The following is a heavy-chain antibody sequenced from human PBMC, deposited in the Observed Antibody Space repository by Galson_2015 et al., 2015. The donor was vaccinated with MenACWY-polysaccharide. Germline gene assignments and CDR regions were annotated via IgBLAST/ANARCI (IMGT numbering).Heavy chain of an antibody. CDR2: TYPGGSDT. CDR1: GNSFRSHW. Sequence: QSGAEVKKPGESLKISCTDSGNSFRSHWIGWVRQVPGKGLEWMGITYPGGSDTRYSPSFQGQVTISADKSLNTAYLQWNSLKASDTAIYYCARRWTGFGSGWIDSWGQGTLVTVSS. CDR3: ARRWTGFGSGWIDS. V-gene: IGHV5-51*03. D-gene: IGHD6-19*01. J-gene: IGHJ4*02.